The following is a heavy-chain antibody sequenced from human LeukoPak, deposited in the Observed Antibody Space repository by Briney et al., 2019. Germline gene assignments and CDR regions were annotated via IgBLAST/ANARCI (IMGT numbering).Heavy chain of an antibody. CDR1: GFTLKTYS. CDR3: ARGRDGYNLVDAFDI. D-gene: IGHD5-24*01. CDR2: ISTSSIYI. J-gene: IGHJ3*02. V-gene: IGHV3-21*01. Sequence: PGGSLRLSCAASGFTLKTYSMNWVRQAPGKGLEWVSSISTSSIYIYYADSLKGRFTISRDNAKNSLYLQMNSLRAEDTAVYYCARGRDGYNLVDAFDIWGQGTMVTVSS.